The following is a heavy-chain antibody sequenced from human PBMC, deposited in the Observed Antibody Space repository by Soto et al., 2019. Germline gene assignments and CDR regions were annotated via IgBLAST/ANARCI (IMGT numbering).Heavy chain of an antibody. Sequence: SETLSLTCTVSGGSISSYYWSWIRQPPGKGLEWIGYIYYSGSTNYNPSLKSRVTISVDTSKNQFSLKLSSVTAADTAVYYCARGGSSGWLYYWGQGTLVTVSS. CDR1: GGSISSYY. V-gene: IGHV4-59*01. CDR2: IYYSGST. D-gene: IGHD6-19*01. CDR3: ARGGSSGWLYY. J-gene: IGHJ4*02.